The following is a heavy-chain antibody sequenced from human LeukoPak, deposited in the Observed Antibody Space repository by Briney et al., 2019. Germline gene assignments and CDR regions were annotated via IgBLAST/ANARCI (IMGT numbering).Heavy chain of an antibody. D-gene: IGHD3-22*01. CDR2: IYTSGST. Sequence: SETLSLTCTVSGGSISSYYWSWIRQPAGKGLEWIGRIYTSGSTNYNPSLKSRVTMSVDTSKNQFSLKLSSVTAADTAVYYCARVPPTYYYDSSGYYSYDYYYYYMDVWGKGTTVTVSS. CDR1: GGSISSYY. J-gene: IGHJ6*03. CDR3: ARVPPTYYYDSSGYYSYDYYYYYMDV. V-gene: IGHV4-4*07.